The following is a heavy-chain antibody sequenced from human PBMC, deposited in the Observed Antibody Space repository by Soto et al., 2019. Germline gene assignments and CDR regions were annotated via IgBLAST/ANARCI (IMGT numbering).Heavy chain of an antibody. CDR3: ARGRGVADYYYGMDV. V-gene: IGHV5-51*01. J-gene: IGHJ6*02. D-gene: IGHD6-19*01. Sequence: GESLKISCTGSGYSFTSYWIGWVRQMPGKGLEWMGIIYPGDSDTRYSPSFQGQVTISADKSISTAYLQWSSLKASDTAMYYCARGRGVADYYYGMDVWGQGTTVTVSS. CDR1: GYSFTSYW. CDR2: IYPGDSDT.